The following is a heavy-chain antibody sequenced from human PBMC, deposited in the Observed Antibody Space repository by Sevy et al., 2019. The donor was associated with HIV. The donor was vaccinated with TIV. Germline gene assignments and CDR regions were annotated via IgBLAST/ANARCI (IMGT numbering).Heavy chain of an antibody. J-gene: IGHJ3*01. CDR3: ARPYGSGSWEAFDV. Sequence: GGSLRLSCAASGFNFDSYTMNWVRQAPGQGLEWVSSISGSSNYIYCADSLKGRFTISRDNAKNSVYLQMHSLRVDDTAVYFCARPYGSGSWEAFDVWGQGTVVTVSS. CDR2: ISGSSNYI. V-gene: IGHV3-21*01. CDR1: GFNFDSYT. D-gene: IGHD3-10*01.